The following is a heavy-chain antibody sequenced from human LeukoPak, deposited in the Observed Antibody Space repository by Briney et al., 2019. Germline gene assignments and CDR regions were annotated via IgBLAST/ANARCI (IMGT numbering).Heavy chain of an antibody. CDR1: GGTFSSYA. Sequence: ASVKVSCKASGGTFSSYAISWVRQSPGQGLEWMGGIIPIFGTANYAQKFQGRVTITTDESTSTAYMELSSLRSEDTAVYYCASADHYYDYVWGSYRTGDDAFDIWGQGTTVTVSS. CDR2: IIPIFGTA. J-gene: IGHJ3*02. D-gene: IGHD3-16*01. V-gene: IGHV1-69*05. CDR3: ASADHYYDYVWGSYRTGDDAFDI.